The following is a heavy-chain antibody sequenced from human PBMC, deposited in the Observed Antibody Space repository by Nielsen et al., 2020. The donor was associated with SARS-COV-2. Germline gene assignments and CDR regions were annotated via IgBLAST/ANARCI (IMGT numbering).Heavy chain of an antibody. Sequence: WIRQPPGKGLEWIGEIYHSGSTNYNPSLKSRVTISVDTSKNQFSLKLSSVTAADTAVYYCARGLGDGSGSYPVRALGYYYMDVWGKGTTVTVSS. D-gene: IGHD3-10*01. J-gene: IGHJ6*03. CDR2: IYHSGST. V-gene: IGHV4-34*01. CDR3: ARGLGDGSGSYPVRALGYYYMDV.